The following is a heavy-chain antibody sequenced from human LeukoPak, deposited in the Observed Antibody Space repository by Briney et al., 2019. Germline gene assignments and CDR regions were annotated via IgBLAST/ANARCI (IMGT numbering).Heavy chain of an antibody. CDR3: AKAPYYYGSGSYLDDY. D-gene: IGHD3-10*01. CDR2: ISGSGGST. J-gene: IGHJ4*02. V-gene: IGHV3-23*01. CDR1: GFTFSSYA. Sequence: GGSLRLSCAASGFTFSSYAMSWVRQAPGKGLEWVSAISGSGGSTYYADSVKGRFTISRDNSKNTLYLQMNSLRAEDTAVYYCAKAPYYYGSGSYLDDYWGQGTLVTVSS.